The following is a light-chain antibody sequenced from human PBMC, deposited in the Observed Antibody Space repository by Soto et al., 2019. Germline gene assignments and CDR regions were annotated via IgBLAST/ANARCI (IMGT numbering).Light chain of an antibody. V-gene: IGKV1-33*01. CDR1: QDISKY. J-gene: IGKJ2*01. CDR3: QPDYCFPYS. CDR2: DIS. Sequence: DIPMTQSPSSLSASVGDRVTITCQASQDISKYLNWYQQKSGKTPKLLIYDISTLQTGVPSRFSVSGCVTDFSFTINGVQPEDFANYYCQPDYCFPYSFGRGTKLDIK.